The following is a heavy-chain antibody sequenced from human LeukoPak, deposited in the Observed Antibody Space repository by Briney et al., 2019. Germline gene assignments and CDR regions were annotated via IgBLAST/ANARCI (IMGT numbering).Heavy chain of an antibody. J-gene: IGHJ4*02. D-gene: IGHD2-2*01. Sequence: SETLSLTCTVSGGSISSSSYYWGWIRQPPGKGLEWIGSIYYSGSTYYNPSLKSRVTISVDTSKNQFSLKLSSVTAADTAVYYCARHPLFFCSSTSCYSYYFDYWGQGTLVTVSS. V-gene: IGHV4-39*01. CDR3: ARHPLFFCSSTSCYSYYFDY. CDR1: GGSISSSSYY. CDR2: IYYSGST.